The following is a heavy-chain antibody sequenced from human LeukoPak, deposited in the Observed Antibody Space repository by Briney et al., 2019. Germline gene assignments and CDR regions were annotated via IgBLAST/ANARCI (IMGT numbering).Heavy chain of an antibody. V-gene: IGHV3-11*04. CDR3: ASGYSGYHRLGRYFDY. Sequence: GGSRRLSCAASGFTFSDYYMSWIRQAPGKGLEWVSYISSSGSTIYYADSVKGRFTISRDNAKNSLYLQMNSLRAEDTAVYYCASGYSGYHRLGRYFDYWGQGTLVTVSS. CDR1: GFTFSDYY. CDR2: ISSSGSTI. J-gene: IGHJ4*02. D-gene: IGHD5-12*01.